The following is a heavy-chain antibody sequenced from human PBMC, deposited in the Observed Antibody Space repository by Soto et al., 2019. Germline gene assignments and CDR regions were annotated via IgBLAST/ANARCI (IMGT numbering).Heavy chain of an antibody. Sequence: SVKVSCKASGGTFSSYAISWVRQAPGQGLEWMGGIIPIFGTANYAQKFQGRVTITADESTSTAYMELSSLRCEDTAEYYCARAMTRVTLGPLGYWGQGTLVTVSS. CDR1: GGTFSSYA. CDR2: IIPIFGTA. V-gene: IGHV1-69*13. J-gene: IGHJ4*02. CDR3: ARAMTRVTLGPLGY. D-gene: IGHD4-17*01.